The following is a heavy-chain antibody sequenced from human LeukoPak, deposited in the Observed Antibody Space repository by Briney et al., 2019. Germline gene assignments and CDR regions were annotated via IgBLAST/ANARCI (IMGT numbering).Heavy chain of an antibody. J-gene: IGHJ4*02. CDR1: GFTFSDFY. CDR3: AKAFTALVFFEY. D-gene: IGHD5-18*01. V-gene: IGHV3-11*01. Sequence: GGSLRLSCAASGFTFSDFYMTWVRQAPGMGLEWVAYISPNGQTIYYAESLQGRFTVPRDNAKSSLFLQMNNLGAEDTAVYYCAKAFTALVFFEYWGQGTLVTVSS. CDR2: ISPNGQTI.